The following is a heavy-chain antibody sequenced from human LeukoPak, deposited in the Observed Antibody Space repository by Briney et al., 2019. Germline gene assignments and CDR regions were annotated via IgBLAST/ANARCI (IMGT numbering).Heavy chain of an antibody. CDR2: MNPNNDDT. D-gene: IGHD3-22*01. V-gene: IGHV1-8*01. Sequence: GASVKVSCKASGYTFTNYDINWVRQATGQGLQWLGWMNPNNDDTDYAPKFQDRVTLTWNTPINTAYMELGSLRSEDTAVYYCARAVHDYDSDGYYFGYYFDSWGQGTLVTVSS. CDR3: ARAVHDYDSDGYYFGYYFDS. CDR1: GYTFTNYD. J-gene: IGHJ4*02.